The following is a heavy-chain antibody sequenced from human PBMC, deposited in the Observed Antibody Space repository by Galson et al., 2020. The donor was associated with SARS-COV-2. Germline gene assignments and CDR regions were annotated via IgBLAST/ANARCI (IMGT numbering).Heavy chain of an antibody. CDR3: ARGGIRDTKGCYYFDY. V-gene: IGHV4-34*01. CDR2: INHHGST. Sequence: SETLSLTCAVYARSISSYYCSWIRQPPGNGLAWLGAINHHGSTTQNPSLTSRVTISVDTSKKQLSLKLNSVTAADTAVYSCARGGIRDTKGCYYFDYWGQGTLVTVSS. J-gene: IGHJ4*02. CDR1: ARSISSYY. D-gene: IGHD3-3*02.